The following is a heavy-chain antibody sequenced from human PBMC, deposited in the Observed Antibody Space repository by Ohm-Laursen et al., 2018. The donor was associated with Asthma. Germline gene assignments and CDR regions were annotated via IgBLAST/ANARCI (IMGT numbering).Heavy chain of an antibody. Sequence: SLRLSCAASGFTFSSYWMHWVRQAPGKGLVWVSRLNSDGTTRTYADSVKGRFTISRDNAKNTLYLQMDSLRAEDTALYYCAKGYCSSTSCLIDYWGQGTLVTVSS. D-gene: IGHD2-2*01. CDR3: AKGYCSSTSCLIDY. J-gene: IGHJ4*02. CDR2: LNSDGTTR. CDR1: GFTFSSYW. V-gene: IGHV3-74*01.